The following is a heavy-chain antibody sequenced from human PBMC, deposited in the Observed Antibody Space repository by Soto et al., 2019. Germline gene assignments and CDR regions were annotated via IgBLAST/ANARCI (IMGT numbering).Heavy chain of an antibody. V-gene: IGHV4-31*03. CDR1: GGSISSGGYY. J-gene: IGHJ3*02. D-gene: IGHD3-9*01. CDR3: ARSSYYDILTGLDI. CDR2: IYYSGST. Sequence: QVQLQESGPGLVKPSQTLSLTCTVSGGSISSGGYYWSWIRQHPGKGLEWIGYIYYSGSTYYNPSLKSRVTISVDTSKNQCSLKLSSVTAADTAVYYCARSSYYDILTGLDIWGQGTMVTVSS.